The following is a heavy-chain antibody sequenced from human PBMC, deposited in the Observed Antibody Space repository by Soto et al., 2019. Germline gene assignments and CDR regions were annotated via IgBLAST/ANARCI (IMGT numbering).Heavy chain of an antibody. CDR1: GFTFSSYA. CDR3: QNGIAAAGTLAFDY. J-gene: IGHJ4*02. CDR2: ISGSGGST. Sequence: PGWSLRLSCAASGFTFSSYAMSWVRQAPGKGLEWVSAISGSGGSTYYADSVKGRFTISRDNSKKKLYLQMNSLRAEDTAVYYCQNGIAAAGTLAFDYWGQGTLVTVSS. V-gene: IGHV3-23*01. D-gene: IGHD6-13*01.